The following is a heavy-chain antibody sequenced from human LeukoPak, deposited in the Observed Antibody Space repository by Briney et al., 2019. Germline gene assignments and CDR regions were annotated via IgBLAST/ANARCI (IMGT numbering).Heavy chain of an antibody. D-gene: IGHD2-2*01. CDR1: GDSIGSYF. Sequence: PSETLSLTCTVSGDSIGSYFWSWIRQSLGKGLEWIGHIYHSGSTNYNPSLKSRVTISIDTSKNQFSLKLTSVTSADTAVYYCARDGPAYTSRWYDYYYGLDVWGQGTTVTVSS. V-gene: IGHV4-59*01. CDR3: ARDGPAYTSRWYDYYYGLDV. J-gene: IGHJ6*02. CDR2: IYHSGST.